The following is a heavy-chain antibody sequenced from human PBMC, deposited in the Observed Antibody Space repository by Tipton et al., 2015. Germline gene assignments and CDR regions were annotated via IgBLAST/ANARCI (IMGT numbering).Heavy chain of an antibody. D-gene: IGHD5-24*01. CDR2: IYHSGTT. CDR3: ARGGSPIIEMAYHHYGLDV. Sequence: TLSLTCSLSGGSFYTYYGNWIRQPPGQGLEWIGEIYHSGTTNYNPSLRVRFTISLRTSKNQLSLKVDSVTAADTAIYYCARGGSPIIEMAYHHYGLDVWGQGTTVTVSS. J-gene: IGHJ6*02. V-gene: IGHV4-34*01. CDR1: GGSFYTYY.